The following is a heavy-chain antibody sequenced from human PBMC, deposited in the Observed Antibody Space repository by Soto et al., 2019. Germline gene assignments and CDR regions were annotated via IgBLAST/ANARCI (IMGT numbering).Heavy chain of an antibody. D-gene: IGHD4-17*01. CDR1: GYSFTNYW. J-gene: IGHJ6*02. Sequence: ESLKISCKGSGYSFTNYWIGWVRQMPGKGLEWMGIIYPDDSDTRYSPSFQGQVTIPADKSISTAYLQWSSLKASDTAMYYCARPTETDYSGMDVWGQGTTVTVSS. V-gene: IGHV5-51*01. CDR3: ARPTETDYSGMDV. CDR2: IYPDDSDT.